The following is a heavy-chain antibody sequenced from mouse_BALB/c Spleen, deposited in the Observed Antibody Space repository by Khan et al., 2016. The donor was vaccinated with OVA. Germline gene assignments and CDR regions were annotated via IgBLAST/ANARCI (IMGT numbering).Heavy chain of an antibody. V-gene: IGHV1-20*02. CDR1: GYSFTGYF. D-gene: IGHD1-1*01. Sequence: IQLVQSGPELVKPGASVKISCKASGYSFTGYFMNWVMQSHGKSLEWIGRINPHIGETFYNQKFKDKATLTVDESSRTAHMELRSLASEDSAVYYCARKNGSDFDYWGQGTTLTGAS. CDR2: INPHIGET. CDR3: ARKNGSDFDY. J-gene: IGHJ2*01.